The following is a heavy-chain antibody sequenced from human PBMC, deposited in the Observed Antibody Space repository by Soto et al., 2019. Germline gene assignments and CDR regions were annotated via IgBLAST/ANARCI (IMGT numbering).Heavy chain of an antibody. CDR3: ARGANDYGDYYYFDY. CDR1: GYTFTIYG. Sequence: QVQLVQSGAEVKKPGASVKVSCKASGYTFTIYGISWVRQAPGQGLEWMGWISTYKGNTIYARKLQGRVTMTTDTSTSTAYMELRSLRSDYTAVYYCARGANDYGDYYYFDYWGQGTLVTVSS. J-gene: IGHJ4*02. CDR2: ISTYKGNT. V-gene: IGHV1-18*01. D-gene: IGHD4-17*01.